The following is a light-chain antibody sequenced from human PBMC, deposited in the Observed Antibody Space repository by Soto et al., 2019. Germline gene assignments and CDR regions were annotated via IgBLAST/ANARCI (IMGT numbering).Light chain of an antibody. Sequence: ETVMTQSPATLSVSPGERATLSCRASQSVSSNLAWYQQRPGQAPRLFIYDTSTRATGISDRFSGSGSGTDFTLTISSLQSEDFAVYYCQQYNNWLRTFGHGTKVDIK. J-gene: IGKJ1*01. CDR3: QQYNNWLRT. CDR1: QSVSSN. V-gene: IGKV3D-15*01. CDR2: DTS.